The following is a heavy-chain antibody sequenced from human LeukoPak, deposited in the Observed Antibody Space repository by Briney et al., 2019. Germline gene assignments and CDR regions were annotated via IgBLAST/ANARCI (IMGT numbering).Heavy chain of an antibody. CDR1: GGSISSGGYY. D-gene: IGHD3-22*01. Sequence: PSETLSLTCTVSGGSISSGGYYWSWIRQHPGKGLEWIGYIYYSGSTYYNPSLKSRVTISVDTSKNQFSLKLSSVTAADTAVYYCARGIPYYYDSSGYHFDYWGQGTLVTVSS. J-gene: IGHJ4*02. V-gene: IGHV4-31*03. CDR2: IYYSGST. CDR3: ARGIPYYYDSSGYHFDY.